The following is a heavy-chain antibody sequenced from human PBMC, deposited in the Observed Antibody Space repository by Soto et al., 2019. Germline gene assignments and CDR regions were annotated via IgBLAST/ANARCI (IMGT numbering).Heavy chain of an antibody. D-gene: IGHD5-18*01. Sequence: QVQLVQSGTEVKKPGSSVQVSCKASGGSLSNYLITWVRQAPGQGLEWMGEIIPIFGTSNSAQRFQGRDTITAVETTSTVYMELSNLRSEDTAVYYCARGGVDTVTFDYWGQGTLVTVSS. CDR3: ARGGVDTVTFDY. CDR1: GGSLSNYL. J-gene: IGHJ4*02. V-gene: IGHV1-69*01. CDR2: IIPIFGTS.